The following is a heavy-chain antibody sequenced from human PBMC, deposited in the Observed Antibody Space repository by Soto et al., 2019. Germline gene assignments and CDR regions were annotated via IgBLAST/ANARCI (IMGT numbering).Heavy chain of an antibody. J-gene: IGHJ6*02. CDR1: GASISSSSYY. CDR3: ARLYAGTTYYYYGMDV. Sequence: QLQLHESGPGLVKPSETLSLTCTVSGASISSSSYYWGWIRQPPGKGLEWIGSIYYSGSTYYNPSLKSRVTISVDTSKNQFSLKLSSVTAADTALYYCARLYAGTTYYYYGMDVWGQGTTVTVSS. CDR2: IYYSGST. D-gene: IGHD1-7*01. V-gene: IGHV4-39*01.